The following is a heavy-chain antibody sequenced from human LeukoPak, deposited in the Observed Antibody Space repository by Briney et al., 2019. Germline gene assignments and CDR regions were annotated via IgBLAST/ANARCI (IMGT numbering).Heavy chain of an antibody. V-gene: IGHV4-39*07. CDR1: GGSISSSSYY. CDR3: ARSGYYLVY. J-gene: IGHJ4*02. Sequence: SETLSLTCTVSGGSISSSSYYWSWIRQPPGKGLEWIGEINHSGSTNYNPSLKSRVTISVDTSKNQFSLKLSSVTAADTAVYYCARSGYYLVYWGQGTLVTVSS. CDR2: INHSGST. D-gene: IGHD3-3*01.